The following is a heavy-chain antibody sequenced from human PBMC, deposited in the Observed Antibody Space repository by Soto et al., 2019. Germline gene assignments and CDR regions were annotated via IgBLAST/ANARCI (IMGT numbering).Heavy chain of an antibody. V-gene: IGHV3-23*01. Sequence: EVQLLESGGGWAQPGGSLRLSCAASGFSFSSYDMSWVRQAPGKGLEWVSGISGSGDNAYYADSVKGRFTISRDKSKNTLYVQMNSLRSEDSALYYCAKEDDAWTNGHFDIWGQGTVVTVSS. CDR2: ISGSGDNA. CDR1: GFSFSSYD. J-gene: IGHJ3*02. CDR3: AKEDDAWTNGHFDI. D-gene: IGHD2-8*01.